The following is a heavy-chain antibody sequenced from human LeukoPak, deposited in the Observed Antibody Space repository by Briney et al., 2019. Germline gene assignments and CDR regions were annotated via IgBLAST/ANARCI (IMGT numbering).Heavy chain of an antibody. J-gene: IGHJ4*02. CDR3: ARHVESITMVRGEDYFDY. CDR2: IYYSGST. V-gene: IGHV4-59*08. Sequence: SETLSLTCTVSGGSISSYYWSWIGQPPGKGLEWIWYIYYSGSTNYNPSLKSRVTISVDTSKNQFSLKLSSVTAADTAVYYCARHVESITMVRGEDYFDYWGQGTLVTVSS. CDR1: GGSISSYY. D-gene: IGHD3-10*01.